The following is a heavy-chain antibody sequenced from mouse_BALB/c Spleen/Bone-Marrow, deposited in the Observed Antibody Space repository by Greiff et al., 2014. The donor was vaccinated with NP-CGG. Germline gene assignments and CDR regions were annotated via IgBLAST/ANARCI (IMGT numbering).Heavy chain of an antibody. CDR2: ISNGGGST. V-gene: IGHV5-12-2*01. CDR3: ARRVWSRGGDY. CDR1: GFSLSSYT. Sequence: EVKLVESGGGLVQPGGSLKLSCAASGFSLSSYTMSWVRQTPEKRLEWVAYISNGGGSTYFPDTVKGRFTISRDNAKNTLYLQMSSLKSEDTAMYYCARRVWSRGGDYWGQGTSVTVSS. D-gene: IGHD2-10*02. J-gene: IGHJ4*01.